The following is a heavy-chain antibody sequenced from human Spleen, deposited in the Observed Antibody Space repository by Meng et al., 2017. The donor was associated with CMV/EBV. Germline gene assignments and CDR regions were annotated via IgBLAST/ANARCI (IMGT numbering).Heavy chain of an antibody. Sequence: GGSLRLSCAASGFTFSGYWMHWVRQAPGKGLVWVSRINTDGSSTNYADSVKGLLTMSRENAKSSMYLQMNSLTVGETAVYYCVREARSSAWNNWFVELWGRGTLVTVSS. V-gene: IGHV3-74*01. D-gene: IGHD6-19*01. CDR2: INTDGSST. CDR3: VREARSSAWNNWFVEL. CDR1: GFTFSGYW. J-gene: IGHJ2*01.